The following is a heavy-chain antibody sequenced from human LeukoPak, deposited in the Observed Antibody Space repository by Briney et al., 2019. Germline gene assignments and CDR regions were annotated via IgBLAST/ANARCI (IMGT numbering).Heavy chain of an antibody. J-gene: IGHJ4*02. V-gene: IGHV4-34*01. CDR2: INHSGST. Sequence: PSETLSLTCAVYGGSFRGYYWSWIRQPPGKGLEWIGEINHSGSTNYNPSLKSRVTISVDTSKNQFSLKLSSVTAADTAVYYCARSDYGCFDYWGQGTLVTVSS. D-gene: IGHD4-17*01. CDR1: GGSFRGYY. CDR3: ARSDYGCFDY.